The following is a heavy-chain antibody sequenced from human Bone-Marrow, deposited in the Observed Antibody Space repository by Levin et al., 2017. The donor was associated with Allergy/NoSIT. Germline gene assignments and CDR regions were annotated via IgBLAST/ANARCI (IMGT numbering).Heavy chain of an antibody. D-gene: IGHD6-13*01. Sequence: GGSLRLSCAASGLIFSSYGMHWVRQAPGKGLEWVALIWYDGSNKYYADSVKGRFTISRDNSRNTLYLQMNSLRAEDTAVYYCVRSLAAVGYPYYYALDVWGQGTTVTVYS. J-gene: IGHJ6*02. CDR3: VRSLAAVGYPYYYALDV. V-gene: IGHV3-33*01. CDR2: IWYDGSNK. CDR1: GLIFSSYG.